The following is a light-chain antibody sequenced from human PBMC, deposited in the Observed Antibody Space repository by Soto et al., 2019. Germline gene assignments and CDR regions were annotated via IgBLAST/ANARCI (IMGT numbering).Light chain of an antibody. CDR2: KIS. CDR1: QSLVDREGNTY. V-gene: IGKV2-24*01. Sequence: DVVLTQTPLSSPVSLGQPASISCRSSQSLVDREGNTYLSWLQQRPGQPPRRLMYKISARVSGVPDRFRGSGAGTDFTLNISRVEADDVGIYYCMQSTQFPYTFGQGTKLEI. CDR3: MQSTQFPYT. J-gene: IGKJ2*01.